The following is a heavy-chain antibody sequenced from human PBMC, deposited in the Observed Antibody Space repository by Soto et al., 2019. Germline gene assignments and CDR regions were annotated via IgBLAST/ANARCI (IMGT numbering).Heavy chain of an antibody. V-gene: IGHV3-33*06. D-gene: IGHD2-8*01. Sequence: GGSLRLACAASGFTFKNYGMHGGRQGPGKGLEWVAVIWADGNHKFYAESVKGRFTVSRDNSKHTLYLQMNSLRAEDTAVYYCAKATGVDPYYFFGLDISGQGTTVTVSS. J-gene: IGHJ6*02. CDR3: AKATGVDPYYFFGLDI. CDR2: IWADGNHK. CDR1: GFTFKNYG.